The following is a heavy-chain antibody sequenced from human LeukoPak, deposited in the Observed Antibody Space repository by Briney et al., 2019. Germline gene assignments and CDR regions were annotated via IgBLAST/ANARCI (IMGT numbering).Heavy chain of an antibody. CDR2: ISSSGSTI. CDR3: ARGDYGDYYYYYMDV. CDR1: GFAFSDYY. J-gene: IGHJ6*03. Sequence: GGSLRLSCAASGFAFSDYYMSWIRQAPGKGLEWVSYISSSGSTIYYADSVKGRFTISRDNAKNSLYLQMNSLRAEDTAVYYCARGDYGDYYYYYMDVWGKGTTVTISS. V-gene: IGHV3-11*01. D-gene: IGHD4-17*01.